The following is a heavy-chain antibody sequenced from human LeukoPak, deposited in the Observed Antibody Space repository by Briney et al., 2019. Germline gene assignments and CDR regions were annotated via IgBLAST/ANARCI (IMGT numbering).Heavy chain of an antibody. Sequence: GGSLRLSCAASGFTFSDYYMSWIRQAPGKGLEWVSYISSTGSSSGSAIYYADSVKGRFTISRDNAKNSLYLQVNSLRAEDTAVYYCARGQDYRHYYNYMDVWGKGTTVTVSS. J-gene: IGHJ6*03. CDR2: ISSTGSSSGSAI. D-gene: IGHD4-11*01. CDR1: GFTFSDYY. CDR3: ARGQDYRHYYNYMDV. V-gene: IGHV3-11*04.